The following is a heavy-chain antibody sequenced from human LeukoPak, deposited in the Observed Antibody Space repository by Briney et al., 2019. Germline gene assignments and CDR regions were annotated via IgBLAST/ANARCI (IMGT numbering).Heavy chain of an antibody. Sequence: SETLSLTCTVSGDSISSANYFWAWIRQPPGKGLEWIGTIYYTGSTYYNPSLESRLTMSVATSKNQFSLKLTSVTAADTAVYYCARHALYSSSWYFFDHWGQGTLVTVSS. CDR2: IYYTGST. D-gene: IGHD6-13*01. CDR1: GDSISSANYF. CDR3: ARHALYSSSWYFFDH. V-gene: IGHV4-39*01. J-gene: IGHJ4*02.